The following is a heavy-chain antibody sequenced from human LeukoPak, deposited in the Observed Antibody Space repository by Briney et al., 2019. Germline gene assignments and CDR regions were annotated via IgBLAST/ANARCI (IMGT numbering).Heavy chain of an antibody. Sequence: GGSLRLSCAASGFTFSSYSMNWVRQAPGKGLEWVSSISSSSSYIYYADSVKGRFTISRDNAKNSLYLQMNSLRAEDTAVYYCARGPRTGTTGDVWGKGTTVTVSS. D-gene: IGHD1-7*01. CDR3: ARGPRTGTTGDV. CDR2: ISSSSSYI. V-gene: IGHV3-21*01. CDR1: GFTFSSYS. J-gene: IGHJ6*04.